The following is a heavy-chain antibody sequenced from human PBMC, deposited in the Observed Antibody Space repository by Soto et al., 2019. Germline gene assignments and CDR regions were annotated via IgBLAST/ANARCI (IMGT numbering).Heavy chain of an antibody. D-gene: IGHD1-1*01. CDR3: ARGPGSSRYRGIDV. CDR1: GGSFSGYY. Sequence: SETLSLTCAVYGGSFSGYYWSWIRQPPGKGLEWIGEINHSGSTNYNPPLKSRVTISVDTSKNQFSLKLSSVTAADTAVYYCARGPGSSRYRGIDVWGQGTTVTGSS. V-gene: IGHV4-34*01. J-gene: IGHJ6*02. CDR2: INHSGST.